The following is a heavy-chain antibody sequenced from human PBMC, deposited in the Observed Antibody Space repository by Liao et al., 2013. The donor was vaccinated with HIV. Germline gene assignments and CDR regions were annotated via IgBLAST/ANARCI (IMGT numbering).Heavy chain of an antibody. V-gene: IGHV4-61*08. CDR1: GDSITRSGYY. Sequence: QVQLQESGPGLVKPSETLSLICNVSGDSITRSGYYWSWIRQPPGKGLEWIGNIDYSGSSNYNPSLKSRVSISVDTSSNQFSLKLSSVTAADTAVYYCARGTDYSNYVAPGTQKYFDPWGQGTLVTVSS. CDR3: ARGTDYSNYVAPGTQKYFDP. D-gene: IGHD4-11*01. J-gene: IGHJ4*02. CDR2: IDYSGSS.